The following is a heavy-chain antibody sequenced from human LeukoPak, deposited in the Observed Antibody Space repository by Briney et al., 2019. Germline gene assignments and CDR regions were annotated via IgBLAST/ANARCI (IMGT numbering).Heavy chain of an antibody. Sequence: GGSLRLSCAASGFTFSSYSMNWVRQAPGKGLEWVSSISSSSSYIYYADSVKGRFTISRDNAKNSLYLQMNSLRAEDTAVYYCARLLIAAAGTDYWGQGTLVTVSS. V-gene: IGHV3-21*01. CDR1: GFTFSSYS. CDR2: ISSSSSYI. J-gene: IGHJ4*02. CDR3: ARLLIAAAGTDY. D-gene: IGHD6-13*01.